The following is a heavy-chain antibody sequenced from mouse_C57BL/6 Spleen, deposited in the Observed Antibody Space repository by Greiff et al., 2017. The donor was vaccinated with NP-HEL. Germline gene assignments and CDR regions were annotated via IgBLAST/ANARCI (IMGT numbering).Heavy chain of an antibody. Sequence: VQLQQSGAELVRPGTSVKMSCKASGYTFTNYWIGWAKQRPGHGLEWIGDIYPGGGYTNYNEKFKGKATLTADKSSSTAYMQFSSLTSEDSAIYYCARRITTAVATGAMDYWGQGTSVTVSS. CDR3: ARRITTAVATGAMDY. CDR1: GYTFTNYW. J-gene: IGHJ4*01. D-gene: IGHD1-1*01. V-gene: IGHV1-63*01. CDR2: IYPGGGYT.